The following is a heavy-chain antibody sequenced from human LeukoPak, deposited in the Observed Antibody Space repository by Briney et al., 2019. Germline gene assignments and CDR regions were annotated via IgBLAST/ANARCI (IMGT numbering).Heavy chain of an antibody. D-gene: IGHD6-13*01. Sequence: GGSLRLSCAVSGFTFSSYVMSWVRQAPGKGLEWVSGISGSGGSTYYADSVKGRFTISRDNSKNTLVLQMNSLRAEDTAVYYCAKGRYSSSWYGGYFDYWGQGTLVTVSS. CDR1: GFTFSSYV. V-gene: IGHV3-23*01. J-gene: IGHJ4*02. CDR2: ISGSGGST. CDR3: AKGRYSSSWYGGYFDY.